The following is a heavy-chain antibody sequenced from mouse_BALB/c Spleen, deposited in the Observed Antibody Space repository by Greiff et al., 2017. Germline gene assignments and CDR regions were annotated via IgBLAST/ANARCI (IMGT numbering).Heavy chain of an antibody. CDR1: GYSITSGYY. D-gene: IGHD1-2*01. Sequence: DVKLVESGPGLVKPSQSLSLTCSVTGYSITSGYYWNWIRQFPGNKLEWMGYISYDGSDNYNPSLKNRISITRDTSKNQFFLKLNSVTTEDTATYYCARPTATDYAMDYWGQGTSVTVSS. CDR2: ISYDGSD. CDR3: ARPTATDYAMDY. J-gene: IGHJ4*01. V-gene: IGHV3-6*02.